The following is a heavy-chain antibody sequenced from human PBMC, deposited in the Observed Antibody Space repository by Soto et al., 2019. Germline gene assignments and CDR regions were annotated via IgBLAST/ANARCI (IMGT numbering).Heavy chain of an antibody. V-gene: IGHV4-31*03. CDR2: IPYSGGATYSP. Sequence: QVQLQESGPGLVEPSQPLSLICTVSGASIISDGYYWTWIRQHPGKGLEWLGYIPYSGGATYSPSYNPSLKSSIAISVDTSNTVCSLKLTSASAAATAVQCCARVSPDYQVSMGYPTFVTRGQGTLVT. CDR1: GASIISDGYY. CDR3: ARVSPDYQVSMGYPTFVT. D-gene: IGHD3-16*01. J-gene: IGHJ5*02.